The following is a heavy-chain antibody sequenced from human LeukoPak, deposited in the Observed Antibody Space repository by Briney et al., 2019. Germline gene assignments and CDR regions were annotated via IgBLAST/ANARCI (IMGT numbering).Heavy chain of an antibody. CDR3: ATRPGGTSFDY. V-gene: IGHV3-21*01. CDR1: GFTFSSYS. CDR2: ISSASSYI. J-gene: IGHJ4*02. D-gene: IGHD3-16*01. Sequence: GGSLRLSCAASGFTFSSYSMNWVRQAPGKGLEWVSYISSASSYIYYADSIKGRFTISRDNAKNTLYLQMNSLRAEDTAVYYCATRPGGTSFDYWGQGTLVTVSS.